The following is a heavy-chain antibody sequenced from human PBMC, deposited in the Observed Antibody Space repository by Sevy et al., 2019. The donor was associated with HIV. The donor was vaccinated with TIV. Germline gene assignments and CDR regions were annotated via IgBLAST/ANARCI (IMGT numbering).Heavy chain of an antibody. CDR2: IKQDGSEK. Sequence: GGSLRLSCAASGFTFSSYWMSWVRQAPGKGLEWVANIKQDGSEKYYGDSVKGRFTISRDNAKNSLYLQMNSLRAEDTAVYYCARASRGYSYGYADYWGQGTLVTVSS. J-gene: IGHJ4*02. CDR1: GFTFSSYW. D-gene: IGHD5-18*01. CDR3: ARASRGYSYGYADY. V-gene: IGHV3-7*03.